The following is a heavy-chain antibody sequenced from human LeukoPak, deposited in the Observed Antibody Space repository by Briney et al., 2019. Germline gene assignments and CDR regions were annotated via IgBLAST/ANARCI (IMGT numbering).Heavy chain of an antibody. CDR2: IYHSGST. D-gene: IGHD1-26*01. CDR3: ARDTPRWEPLGAFDI. Sequence: SETLSLTCAVSGYSISSGYYWGWIRQPLGKGLVWVGSIYHSGSTYYNPSLKSRVTISVDTSKNQFSLKLSSVTAADTAVYYCARDTPRWEPLGAFDIWGQGTMVTVSS. J-gene: IGHJ3*02. CDR1: GYSISSGYY. V-gene: IGHV4-38-2*02.